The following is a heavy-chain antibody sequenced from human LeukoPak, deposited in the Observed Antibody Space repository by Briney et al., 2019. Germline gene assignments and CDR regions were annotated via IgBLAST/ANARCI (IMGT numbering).Heavy chain of an antibody. CDR2: IYHSGST. D-gene: IGHD3-22*01. J-gene: IGHJ4*02. CDR1: GGSISSSNW. V-gene: IGHV4-4*02. CDR3: ARSRSYYDSSGFLDY. Sequence: KPSGTLSLTCAVSGGSISSSNWWSWVRQPPGKGLEWIGEIYHSGSTNYNPSLKSRVTISVDKSKNQFSLKLSSVTAADTAVYYCARSRSYYDSSGFLDYWGQGTLVTVSS.